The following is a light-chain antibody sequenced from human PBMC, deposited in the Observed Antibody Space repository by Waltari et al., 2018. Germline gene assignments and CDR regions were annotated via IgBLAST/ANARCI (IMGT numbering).Light chain of an antibody. CDR1: KLGDKY. Sequence: SYELTQPLSVSVSPGQTASITCSGDKLGDKYIFWYQQKSGQSPVFVIYQDVRRPSGIPERFSGSNSGNTATLTISGTQALDEAHYYCQAWDSGTVVFGGGTKLTVL. V-gene: IGLV3-1*01. CDR3: QAWDSGTVV. J-gene: IGLJ3*02. CDR2: QDV.